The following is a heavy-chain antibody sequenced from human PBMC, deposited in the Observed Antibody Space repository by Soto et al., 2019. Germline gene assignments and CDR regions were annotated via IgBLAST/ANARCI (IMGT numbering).Heavy chain of an antibody. J-gene: IGHJ6*02. Sequence: QVQLVESGGGVVQPGRSLRLSCAASGFTFSSYAMHWVRQAPGKGLEWVAVISYDGSNKYYADSVKGRFTISRDNSKTSMYLQMSSLRAEDTAVYYCARDLGIASAGTYYGMDVWGQGTTVTVSS. V-gene: IGHV3-30-3*01. D-gene: IGHD6-13*01. CDR3: ARDLGIASAGTYYGMDV. CDR2: ISYDGSNK. CDR1: GFTFSSYA.